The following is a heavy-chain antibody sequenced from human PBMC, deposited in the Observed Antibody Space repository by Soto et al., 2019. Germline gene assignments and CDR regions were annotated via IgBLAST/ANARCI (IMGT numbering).Heavy chain of an antibody. CDR3: AREGKDYYFDY. J-gene: IGHJ4*02. CDR1: GFTFSSYA. V-gene: IGHV3-30-3*01. Sequence: QVQLVESGGGVVQPGRSLRLSCAASGFTFSSYAMHWVRQAPGKGLEWVAVISYDGSNKYYADSVKGRFTISRDNSKNTLYLQMNSLRAEDTAVYYCAREGKDYYFDYWGQGTLVTVSS. CDR2: ISYDGSNK.